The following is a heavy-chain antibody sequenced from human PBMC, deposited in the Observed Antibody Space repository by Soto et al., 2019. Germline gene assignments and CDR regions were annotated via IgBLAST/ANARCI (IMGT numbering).Heavy chain of an antibody. CDR3: ALGGRDGYAYRGGFDY. J-gene: IGHJ4*02. Sequence: QVQLVQSGAEVKKPGSSVKVSCKASGGTFSSYAISWVRQAPGQGLEWMGGIIPIFGTANYAQKFQGRVTITADESTSTAYLELRSLRSEDTAVYYCALGGRDGYAYRGGFDYWGQGTLVTVSS. V-gene: IGHV1-69*01. CDR1: GGTFSSYA. D-gene: IGHD5-12*01. CDR2: IIPIFGTA.